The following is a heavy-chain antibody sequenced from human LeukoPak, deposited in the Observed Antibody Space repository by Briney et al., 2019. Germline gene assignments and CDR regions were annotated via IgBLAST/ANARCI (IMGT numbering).Heavy chain of an antibody. V-gene: IGHV1-69*13. CDR2: IIPIFGTA. D-gene: IGHD3-10*01. J-gene: IGHJ4*02. Sequence: ASVKVSCKASGGTFSSYAISWVRQAPGQGLEWMGGIIPIFGTANYAQKFQGRVTITADESTSTAYMELSSLRSEDTAVYYCARAKSRFGELMFYFDYWGQGTLVTVSS. CDR1: GGTFSSYA. CDR3: ARAKSRFGELMFYFDY.